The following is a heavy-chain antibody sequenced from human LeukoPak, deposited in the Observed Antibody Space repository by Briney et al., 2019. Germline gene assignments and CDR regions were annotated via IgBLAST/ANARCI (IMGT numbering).Heavy chain of an antibody. J-gene: IGHJ4*02. Sequence: GGSLRLSCAASGFIVSRKYMSWVRQAPGKGLEWVSVIYSGGSADYADSVKGRFTISRDNSKNSLFLQMNSLRAEDTAVYYCARDYYGSGWYGDYWGQGTLVTVSS. CDR3: ARDYYGSGWYGDY. CDR2: IYSGGSA. D-gene: IGHD6-19*01. CDR1: GFIVSRKY. V-gene: IGHV3-66*01.